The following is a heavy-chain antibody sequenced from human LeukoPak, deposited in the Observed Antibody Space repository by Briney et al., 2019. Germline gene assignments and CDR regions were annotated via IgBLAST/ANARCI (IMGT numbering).Heavy chain of an antibody. V-gene: IGHV3-33*01. CDR1: GFTFSSYA. Sequence: GGSLRLSCAASGFTFSSYAMHWVRQAPGKGLEWVAVIWYDGNNKYYADSAKGRFTISRDNTKNTVYLQMNSLRAEDTAVYYCATETSGHHDYWGQGTLVTVSS. J-gene: IGHJ4*02. D-gene: IGHD3-10*01. CDR3: ATETSGHHDY. CDR2: IWYDGNNK.